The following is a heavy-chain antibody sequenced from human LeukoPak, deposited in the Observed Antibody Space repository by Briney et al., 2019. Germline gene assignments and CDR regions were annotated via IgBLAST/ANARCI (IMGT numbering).Heavy chain of an antibody. CDR2: IIPIFGTA. CDR1: GGTFSSYA. CDR3: AGSMGGGGTGWFAP. J-gene: IGHJ5*02. Sequence: VASVKVSCKASGGTFSSYAISWVRQAPGQGLEWMGGIIPIFGTANYAQKFQGRVTITADKSTSTAYMELRSLRSDDTDVYYCAGSMGGGGTGWFAPGGRGTLVTVP. D-gene: IGHD3-10*01. V-gene: IGHV1-69*06.